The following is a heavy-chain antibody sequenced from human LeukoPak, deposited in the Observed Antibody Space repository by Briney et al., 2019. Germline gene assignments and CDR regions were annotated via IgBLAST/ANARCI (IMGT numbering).Heavy chain of an antibody. CDR1: GGSISSSSYY. CDR2: IYYSGST. CDR3: ARGARIVATITAPYNWFDP. V-gene: IGHV4-39*07. J-gene: IGHJ5*02. D-gene: IGHD5-12*01. Sequence: PSETLSLTCTVSGGSISSSSYYWGWIRQPPGKGLEWIGSIYYSGSTYYNPSLKSRVTISVDTSKNQFSLKLSSVTAADTAVYYCARGARIVATITAPYNWFDPWGQGILVTVSS.